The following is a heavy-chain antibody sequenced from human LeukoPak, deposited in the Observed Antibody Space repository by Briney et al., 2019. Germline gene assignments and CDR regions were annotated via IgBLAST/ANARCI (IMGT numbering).Heavy chain of an antibody. Sequence: QPGGSLRLSCAASGFTFSSYWMSSVRQAPGKGLERVANIKQEGSEKSYVHSVKGRFTISRDNAKNSVYLQRNSLRAEETTVCYSAREAHYDIVAGYNFVGVDYWGQGTLVTASS. CDR1: GFTFSSYW. V-gene: IGHV3-7*03. CDR2: IKQEGSEK. CDR3: AREAHYDIVAGYNFVGVDY. D-gene: IGHD3-9*01. J-gene: IGHJ4*02.